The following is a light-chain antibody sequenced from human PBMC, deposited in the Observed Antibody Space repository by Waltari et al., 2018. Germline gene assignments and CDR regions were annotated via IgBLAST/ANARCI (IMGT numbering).Light chain of an antibody. CDR1: SSNVGSYNL. J-gene: IGLJ1*01. CDR3: CSYAGSSTYV. CDR2: EVS. Sequence: QSALTQPASVSGSPGPSITISCTGPSSNVGSYNLLSWYQQQPAKAPKPMIYEVSKRPSGVSNRFSGSKSGNTASLTISGLQAEDEADYHCCSYAGSSTYVFGTGTKVTVL. V-gene: IGLV2-23*02.